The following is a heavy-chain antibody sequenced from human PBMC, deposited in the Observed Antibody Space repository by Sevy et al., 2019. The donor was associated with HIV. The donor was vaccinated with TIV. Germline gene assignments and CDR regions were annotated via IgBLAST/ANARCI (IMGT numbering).Heavy chain of an antibody. V-gene: IGHV4-39*01. CDR2: IYYSGST. D-gene: IGHD1-26*01. CDR3: ARRRVVGATRYYFDY. Sequence: SETLSLTCTVSGGSISSSSYYRGWIRQPPGKGLEWIGSIYYSGSTYYNPSLKSRVTISVDTSKNQFSLKLSSVTAADTAVYYCARRRVVGATRYYFDYWGQGTLVTVSS. J-gene: IGHJ4*02. CDR1: GGSISSSSYY.